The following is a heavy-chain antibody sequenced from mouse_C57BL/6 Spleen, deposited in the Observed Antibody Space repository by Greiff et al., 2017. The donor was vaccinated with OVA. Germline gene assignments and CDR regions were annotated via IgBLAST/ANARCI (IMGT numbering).Heavy chain of an antibody. Sequence: EVQLQQSGAELVRPGSSVKLSCKTSGYTFTSYGMNWVKQRPGQGLEWIGYIYIGDGYTDYNEKFKGKATLTSDTSSSTAYMQLSSLTSEAAAIYVWGGLRDWYFADWGTGTTVTVSS. CDR1: GYTFTSYG. V-gene: IGHV1-58*01. J-gene: IGHJ1*03. CDR3: GGLRDWYFAD. D-gene: IGHD3-1*01. CDR2: IYIGDGYT.